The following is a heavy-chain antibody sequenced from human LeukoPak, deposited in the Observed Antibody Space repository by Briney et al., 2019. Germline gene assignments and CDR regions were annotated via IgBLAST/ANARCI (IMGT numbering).Heavy chain of an antibody. Sequence: SETLSLTCTVSGGSISSYYWSWIRQPAGKGLEWIGRIYTSGSTNYNPSLKSRVTMSVDTSKNQFSLQLNSVTPEDTAVYYCARDGGHGYSFEYWGQGTLVTVSS. CDR3: ARDGGHGYSFEY. V-gene: IGHV4-4*07. D-gene: IGHD2-15*01. CDR1: GGSISSYY. J-gene: IGHJ4*02. CDR2: IYTSGST.